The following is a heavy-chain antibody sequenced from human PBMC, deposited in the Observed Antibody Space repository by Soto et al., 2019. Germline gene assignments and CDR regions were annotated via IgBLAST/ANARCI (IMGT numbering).Heavy chain of an antibody. J-gene: IGHJ6*02. CDR2: MYWDDDK. Sequence: QITLKESCPTFVKHTQTLTLTCTFSGFSLSTSGVGVAWIRQPPGKALELLALMYWDDDKRYRQSLETRLTITKDTSKKQVVLTMTNMDSVDTAKYYCAYLPCSGRSCYWLSYSGMAVWGQGTTVTVSS. CDR3: AYLPCSGRSCYWLSYSGMAV. V-gene: IGHV2-5*02. CDR1: GFSLSTSGVG. D-gene: IGHD2-15*01.